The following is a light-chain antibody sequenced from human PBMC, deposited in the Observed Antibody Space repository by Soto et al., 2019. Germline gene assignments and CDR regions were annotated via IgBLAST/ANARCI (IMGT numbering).Light chain of an antibody. V-gene: IGKV3-20*01. J-gene: IGKJ4*01. CDR1: QSVSSSY. Sequence: EIVLTQSPGTLSLSPGERATLSCRASQSVSSSYLAWYQQKPGQAPRLLIYGASSRATGIPDRFSGSGSGTDFTITISRLEPEDFAVDYCQHYGSSPLTFGGGTKVEIK. CDR2: GAS. CDR3: QHYGSSPLT.